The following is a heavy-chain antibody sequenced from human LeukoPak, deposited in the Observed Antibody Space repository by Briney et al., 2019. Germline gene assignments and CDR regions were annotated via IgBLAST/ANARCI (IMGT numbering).Heavy chain of an antibody. Sequence: ASVKVSCKASGGTFSSYAISWVRQAPGQGLEWMGGIIPIFGTANYAQKFQGRVTITADESTSTAYMELSSLRSEDTAVYYCARVRRWLRTRSDAFDIWGQGTMVTVSS. V-gene: IGHV1-69*13. J-gene: IGHJ3*02. CDR1: GGTFSSYA. D-gene: IGHD5-12*01. CDR3: ARVRRWLRTRSDAFDI. CDR2: IIPIFGTA.